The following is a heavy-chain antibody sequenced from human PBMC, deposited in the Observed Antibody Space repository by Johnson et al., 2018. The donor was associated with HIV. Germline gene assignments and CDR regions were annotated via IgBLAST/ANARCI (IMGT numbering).Heavy chain of an antibody. J-gene: IGHJ3*02. Sequence: VQLVESGGGVVRPGGSLRLSCAASGFIFDDYDLSWVRQAPGKGLEWVSGINWNGVSTAYADSVKVRCTISRDNGKNSLYLQMNSLRGEDTALYYCAKDSEWTIFGVVTAQGAFDIWGQGTMVTVSS. CDR1: GFIFDDYD. V-gene: IGHV3-20*04. D-gene: IGHD3-3*01. CDR3: AKDSEWTIFGVVTAQGAFDI. CDR2: INWNGVST.